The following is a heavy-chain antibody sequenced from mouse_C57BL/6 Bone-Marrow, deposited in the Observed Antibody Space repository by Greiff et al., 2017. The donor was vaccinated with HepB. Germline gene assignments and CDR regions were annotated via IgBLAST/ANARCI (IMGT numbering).Heavy chain of an antibody. CDR2: FDPDNGDT. CDR3: APYYYGNDY. CDR1: GFTFTSYF. J-gene: IGHJ2*01. Sequence: QVQLQQPGAELVRPGASVKLSCKPSGFTFTSYFMHWVKQRPEQGLEWMGGFDPDNGDTNYPQKFQGKATLTADTSSSPAYLQLSSLTSEDAAVYYCAPYYYGNDYWGQGTTVTVSS. D-gene: IGHD1-1*01. V-gene: IGHV1-59*01.